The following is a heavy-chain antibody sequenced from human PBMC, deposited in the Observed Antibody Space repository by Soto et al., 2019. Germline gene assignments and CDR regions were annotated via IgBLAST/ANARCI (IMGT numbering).Heavy chain of an antibody. V-gene: IGHV3-30*18. CDR1: GFTFTTYA. CDR2: ISDDGSNK. Sequence: QVQLVESGGGVVQPGRSLRLSCEASGFTFTTYAMHWVRQAPGKGLEWVAVISDDGSNKFYPDSVKGRFTISRDNSKNAHYLQMNSLTAEATAVYYCAKPWDQPTWYFDLWGPGTLVTVSS. J-gene: IGHJ2*01. D-gene: IGHD1-26*01. CDR3: AKPWDQPTWYFDL.